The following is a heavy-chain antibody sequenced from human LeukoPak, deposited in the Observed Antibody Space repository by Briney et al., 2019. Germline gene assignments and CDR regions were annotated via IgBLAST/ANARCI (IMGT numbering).Heavy chain of an antibody. CDR2: INHSGST. D-gene: IGHD3-22*01. Sequence: SETLSLTCAVYGGSFSGYYWSWIRQPPGKGLEWIGEINHSGSTNYNPSLKSRVTISVDTSKNQFSLKLSSVTAADTAVYYCARDDYYESSGYYHGMDVWGKGTTVTVSS. CDR3: ARDDYYESSGYYHGMDV. J-gene: IGHJ6*04. CDR1: GGSFSGYY. V-gene: IGHV4-34*01.